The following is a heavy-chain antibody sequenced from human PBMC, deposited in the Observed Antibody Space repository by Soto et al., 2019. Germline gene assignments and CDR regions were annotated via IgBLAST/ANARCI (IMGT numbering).Heavy chain of an antibody. D-gene: IGHD2-15*01. CDR3: AKEWSSGMDV. V-gene: IGHV3-23*01. Sequence: GGSLRLSCAASGFTFSNYAMSWVRQAPGKGLEWVSSISGSAGTTYYADSVKGHLTISRDNSKSTLYLQMNNLRAEDTAVYYCAKEWSSGMDVWGQGTTVTVSS. J-gene: IGHJ6*02. CDR1: GFTFSNYA. CDR2: ISGSAGTT.